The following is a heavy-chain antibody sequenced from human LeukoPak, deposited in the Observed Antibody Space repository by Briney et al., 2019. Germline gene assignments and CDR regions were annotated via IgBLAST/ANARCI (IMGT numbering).Heavy chain of an antibody. D-gene: IGHD6-13*01. V-gene: IGHV3-7*01. CDR1: GFTFSSYL. Sequence: GGSLRLSCAASGFTFSSYLMNWARPAPGKGLEWVASINHNGNVKYYVDSVKGRFTTSRDNAKNSLYLQMNSLRVEDTAVYYCAKSGGQQLVAAYGMDVWGQGTTVTVSS. CDR2: INHNGNVK. CDR3: AKSGGQQLVAAYGMDV. J-gene: IGHJ6*02.